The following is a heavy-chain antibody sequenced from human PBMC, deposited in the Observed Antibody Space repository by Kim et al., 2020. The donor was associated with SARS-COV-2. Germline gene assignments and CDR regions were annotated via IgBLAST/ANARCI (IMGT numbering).Heavy chain of an antibody. CDR3: TTDGEITTCPRVNWFDP. CDR2: IKTKADGETL. D-gene: IGHD2-2*01. CDR1: GFTFVKAW. Sequence: GGSLRLSCAASGFTFVKAWMSWVRQAPGKGLEWVGRIKTKADGETLDYAAPVKGRFTISRDDSKNTLYLQMNSLTTEDTAVYYCTTDGEITTCPRVNWFDPWGQGTLVTVSS. J-gene: IGHJ5*02. V-gene: IGHV3-15*01.